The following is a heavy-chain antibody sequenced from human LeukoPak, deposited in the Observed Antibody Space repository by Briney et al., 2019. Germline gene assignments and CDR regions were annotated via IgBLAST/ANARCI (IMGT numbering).Heavy chain of an antibody. CDR3: ARTLYSSGWPPFDY. Sequence: SVKVSCKASGGTFSNYAISWVRQAPGQGLEWMGGIIPIFGTANYAQKFQGRVTMTTDTSTSTAYMELRSLRSDDTAVYYCARTLYSSGWPPFDYWGQGTLVTVSS. V-gene: IGHV1-69*05. J-gene: IGHJ4*02. CDR2: IIPIFGTA. CDR1: GGTFSNYA. D-gene: IGHD6-19*01.